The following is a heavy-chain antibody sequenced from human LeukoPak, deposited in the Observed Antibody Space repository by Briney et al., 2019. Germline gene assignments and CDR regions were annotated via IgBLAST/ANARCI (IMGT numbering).Heavy chain of an antibody. CDR3: ASRPFLWGFAY. CDR1: GDSISSSSYY. D-gene: IGHD3-16*01. CDR2: IYSSVT. Sequence: PSETLSLTCTVSGDSISSSSYYWGWISQPPGKGLEWIASIYSSVTYYNPSLKSRVTISVDTSKNQFSLNLSSVAAADTAVYYCASRPFLWGFAYWGQGTLVTVSS. V-gene: IGHV4-39*01. J-gene: IGHJ4*02.